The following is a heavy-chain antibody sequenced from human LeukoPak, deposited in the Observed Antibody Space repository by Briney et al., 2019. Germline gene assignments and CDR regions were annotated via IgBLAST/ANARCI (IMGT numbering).Heavy chain of an antibody. CDR1: GFTVSSTY. D-gene: IGHD3-10*01. V-gene: IGHV3-53*01. CDR2: IYSGGST. J-gene: IGHJ5*02. Sequence: GGSLRLSCAASGFTVSSTYMNWVRQAPGKGLEWVSVIYSGGSTDYADSVKGRVTISRDNSKNTVYLQMNSLRAEDTAVYYCFIMGDPWGQGTLVTVSS. CDR3: FIMGDP.